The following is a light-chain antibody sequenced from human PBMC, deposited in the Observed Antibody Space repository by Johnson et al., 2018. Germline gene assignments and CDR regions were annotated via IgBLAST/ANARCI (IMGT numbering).Light chain of an antibody. Sequence: QSVLTQPPSVSAAPGQKVTISCSGSSSNIGNNYVSWYQQLPGTAPKLLIYENNKRPSGIPDRFSGSKSGTSATLGITGLQTEDEADYYCGTWDSSLSAVNVFGTGTKVTVL. J-gene: IGLJ1*01. CDR1: SSNIGNNY. CDR2: ENN. V-gene: IGLV1-51*02. CDR3: GTWDSSLSAVNV.